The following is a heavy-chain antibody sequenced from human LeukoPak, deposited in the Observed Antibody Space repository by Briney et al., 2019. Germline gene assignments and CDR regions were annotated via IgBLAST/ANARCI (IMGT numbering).Heavy chain of an antibody. J-gene: IGHJ5*02. V-gene: IGHV3-21*01. D-gene: IGHD6-13*01. Sequence: GGSLRLSCAASGITFSSYSMNWVRQAPGKGLEWVSSISSSSSYIYYADSVKGRFTISRDNAKNSLYLQMNSLRAEDTAVYYCARERPYSSSWERGVGFDPWGQGTLVTVSS. CDR2: ISSSSSYI. CDR3: ARERPYSSSWERGVGFDP. CDR1: GITFSSYS.